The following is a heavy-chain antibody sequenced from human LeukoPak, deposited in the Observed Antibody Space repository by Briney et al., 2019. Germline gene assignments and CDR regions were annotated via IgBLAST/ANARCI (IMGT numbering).Heavy chain of an antibody. Sequence: SETLSLTCALSGEFIRIYWGGWVRQPAGKGLEWIGRIYATGSTKFNPSLKSRLTMSMDTSTNQLSLKLSLTLTSVTAADTAVYFCARQGYTASYYFLDFWSQGTLVTVSP. CDR2: IYATGST. D-gene: IGHD1-26*01. J-gene: IGHJ4*02. V-gene: IGHV4-4*07. CDR1: GEFIRIYW. CDR3: ARQGYTASYYFLDF.